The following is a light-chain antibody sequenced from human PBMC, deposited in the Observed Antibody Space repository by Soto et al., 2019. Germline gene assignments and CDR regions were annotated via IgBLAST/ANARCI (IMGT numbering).Light chain of an antibody. CDR3: QHYNNLPRT. Sequence: EIVMTQSPATLSVSPGERATLSCRASQSVSSNLAWYQQKPGQAPRLLIYGASTRATGIPARFSGSGSGTEFPLTNSSLQSEDLAVYYCQHYNNLPRTFGQGTKVEIK. V-gene: IGKV3-15*01. CDR2: GAS. J-gene: IGKJ1*01. CDR1: QSVSSN.